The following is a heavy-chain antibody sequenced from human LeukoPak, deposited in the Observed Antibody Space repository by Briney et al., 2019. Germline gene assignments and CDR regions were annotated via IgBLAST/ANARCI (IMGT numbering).Heavy chain of an antibody. V-gene: IGHV3-30*04. J-gene: IGHJ3*02. CDR3: ARDAGGTYAFDI. CDR1: GFTFSSYA. Sequence: GGCLRLSCAASGFTFSSYAMHLVRQAPGKGLEWVAVISYDGSNKYYADSVKGRFTISRDNSKNTLYLQMNSLRAEDTAVYYCARDAGGTYAFDIWGQGTMVTVSS. CDR2: ISYDGSNK. D-gene: IGHD3-16*01.